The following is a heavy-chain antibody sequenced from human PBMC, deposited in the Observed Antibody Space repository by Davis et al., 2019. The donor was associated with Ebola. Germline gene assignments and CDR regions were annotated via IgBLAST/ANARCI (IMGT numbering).Heavy chain of an antibody. V-gene: IGHV4-34*01. CDR2: INHSGSI. D-gene: IGHD3-10*01. J-gene: IGHJ3*02. CDR3: AREPYGSGKSDAFDI. CDR1: GGSFSGYY. Sequence: MPGGSLRLSCAVYGGSFSGYYWSWIRQPPGKGLEWVGEINHSGSINYNPSLKSRVTISVDTSKNQFSLKLSSVTAADTAVYYCAREPYGSGKSDAFDIWGQGTMVTVSS.